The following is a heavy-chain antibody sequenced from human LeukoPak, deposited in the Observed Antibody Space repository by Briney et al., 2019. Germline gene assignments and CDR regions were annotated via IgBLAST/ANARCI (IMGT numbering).Heavy chain of an antibody. CDR2: IKQDGSEK. V-gene: IGHV3-7*03. J-gene: IGHJ4*02. D-gene: IGHD3-10*01. CDR1: GFTFSSYW. Sequence: PGGSLRLSCAASGFTFSSYWMSWVRQAPGKGLEWVANIKQDGSEKYYVDSVKGRFTISRDNAKNSLYLQMNSLRAEDTAVYYCAKPLWFGELSSFDYWGQGVLVTVSS. CDR3: AKPLWFGELSSFDY.